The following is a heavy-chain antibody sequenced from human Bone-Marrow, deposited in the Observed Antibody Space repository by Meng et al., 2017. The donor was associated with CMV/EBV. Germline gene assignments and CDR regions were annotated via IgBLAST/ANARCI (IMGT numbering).Heavy chain of an antibody. CDR2: TYYRSKWYN. D-gene: IGHD6-19*01. CDR3: ARDSSRRKTGYSSGWSAPYYFAY. Sequence: SETLSLTCAISGDSVSSNSAAWNWIRQSPSRGLEWLGRTYYRSKWYNDYAVSVKSRITINPDTSKNQFSLQLNSVTPEDTAVYYCARDSSRRKTGYSSGWSAPYYFAYWGQRPLVPVYS. V-gene: IGHV6-1*01. CDR1: GDSVSSNSAA. J-gene: IGHJ4*02.